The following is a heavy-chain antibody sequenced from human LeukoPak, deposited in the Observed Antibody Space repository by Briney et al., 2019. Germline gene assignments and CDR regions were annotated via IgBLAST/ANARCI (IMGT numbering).Heavy chain of an antibody. V-gene: IGHV4-59*01. Sequence: SETLSLTCTVSGGSISSYYWSWIRQPPGKGLEWIGYIYYSGSTNYNPSLKSRVTISVDTSKNQFSLKLSSVTAADTAVYYCARSSETIFGVDIAVFVFWGQGTLVTVSS. CDR1: GGSISSYY. J-gene: IGHJ4*02. CDR2: IYYSGST. D-gene: IGHD3-3*01. CDR3: ARSSETIFGVDIAVFVF.